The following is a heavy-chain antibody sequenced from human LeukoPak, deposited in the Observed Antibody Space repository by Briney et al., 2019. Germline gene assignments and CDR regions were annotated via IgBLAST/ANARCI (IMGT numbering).Heavy chain of an antibody. D-gene: IGHD5-18*01. CDR3: ARKREQLWLPYFDY. V-gene: IGHV3-21*01. Sequence: GGSLRLSCAASGFTFSSYSMNWVRQAPGKGLEWVSSISSSSSYIYYADSVKGRFTISRDNAKNSLYLQMNSLRAEDTAVYYCARKREQLWLPYFDYWGQGTLVTVSS. J-gene: IGHJ4*02. CDR1: GFTFSSYS. CDR2: ISSSSSYI.